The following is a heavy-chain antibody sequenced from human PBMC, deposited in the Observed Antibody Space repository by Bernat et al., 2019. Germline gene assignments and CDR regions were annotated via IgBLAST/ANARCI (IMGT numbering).Heavy chain of an antibody. CDR2: INPNGGGT. Sequence: QVQVVQSGAEVKKPGASVTVSCKASGYTFANDYIHWVRQAPGQGLEWMGLINPNGGGTAYAQKFQGRVTMTRDTSMSTVYMEVNSLNYEDTAVYYCVRDRGDHDYSKYPWYYYHMDVWGRGTTVTVSS. J-gene: IGHJ6*03. D-gene: IGHD4-4*01. CDR3: VRDRGDHDYSKYPWYYYHMDV. CDR1: GYTFANDY. V-gene: IGHV1-46*01.